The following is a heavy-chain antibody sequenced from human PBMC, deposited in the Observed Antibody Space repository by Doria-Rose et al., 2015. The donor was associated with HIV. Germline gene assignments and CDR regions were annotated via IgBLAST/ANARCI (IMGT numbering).Heavy chain of an antibody. D-gene: IGHD6-13*01. CDR2: IFTDDER. Sequence: QWGPVLVKPTETLTLTCTVSGVSLSSPGMGVSWIRQPPGKALEWLANIFTDDERSYKTSLTSRLTIYRGTSNSQVVLTMTDMDRVDTATYYCARIKSSRWYHKYYFDFWGQGTLVIVSA. V-gene: IGHV2-26*01. J-gene: IGHJ4*02. CDR3: ARIKSSRWYHKYYFDF. CDR1: GVSLSSPGMG.